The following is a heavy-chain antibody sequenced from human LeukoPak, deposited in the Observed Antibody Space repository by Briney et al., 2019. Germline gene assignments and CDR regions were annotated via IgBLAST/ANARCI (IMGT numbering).Heavy chain of an antibody. CDR2: IRYDGSNK. CDR1: GFTFSSYG. Sequence: GGSLRLSCAASGFTFSSYGMHWVRQAPGKGLEWVAFIRYDGSNKYYADSVKGRFTISRDNAKNSLYLQMNSLRAEDTAVYYCARDIAAAGTVWDYWGQGTLVTVSS. D-gene: IGHD6-13*01. V-gene: IGHV3-30*02. CDR3: ARDIAAAGTVWDY. J-gene: IGHJ4*02.